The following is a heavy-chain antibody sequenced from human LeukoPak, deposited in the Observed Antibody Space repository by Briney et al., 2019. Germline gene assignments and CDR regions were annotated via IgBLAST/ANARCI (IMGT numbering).Heavy chain of an antibody. V-gene: IGHV3-48*02. J-gene: IGHJ4*02. CDR3: SRQFDC. Sequence: GGSLRLSCAASGFTFSDYSMNWVRQAPGKGLEWVSYIDGSGDTIYYADSVKGRFPISRDNAKNSLDLQRNSLRDEDTAVYYCSRQFDCWGQGTRVTVSS. CDR2: IDGSGDTI. CDR1: GFTFSDYS.